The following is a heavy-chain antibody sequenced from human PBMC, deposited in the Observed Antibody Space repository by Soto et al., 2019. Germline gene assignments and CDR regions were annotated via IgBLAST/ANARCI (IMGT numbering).Heavy chain of an antibody. CDR1: SGSISSDTW. Sequence: PSETLSLTCGVSSGSISSDTWWSWVRQPPGKGLEWIADIYHSGRTNYNPSLKSRVTISLDKSRNQFSLKLTSVTAADTAVYFCASSVPCSNNICHEGAFDIWGQGTMVTVSS. V-gene: IGHV4-4*02. CDR2: IYHSGRT. CDR3: ASSVPCSNNICHEGAFDI. J-gene: IGHJ3*02. D-gene: IGHD2-2*01.